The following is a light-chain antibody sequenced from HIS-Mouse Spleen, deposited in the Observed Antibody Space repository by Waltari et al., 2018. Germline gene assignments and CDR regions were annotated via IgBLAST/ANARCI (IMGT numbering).Light chain of an antibody. Sequence: SYELTQPPSVSVSPGQTAMITSSGDALPKKYANWYHQKSGRAPVLGIYEDSKRPSGIPASSSGSSSGTMATLTISGAQVEDEADYYCYSTDSSGNHRVFGGGTKLPVL. V-gene: IGLV3-10*01. CDR2: EDS. J-gene: IGLJ2*01. CDR3: YSTDSSGNHRV. CDR1: ALPKKY.